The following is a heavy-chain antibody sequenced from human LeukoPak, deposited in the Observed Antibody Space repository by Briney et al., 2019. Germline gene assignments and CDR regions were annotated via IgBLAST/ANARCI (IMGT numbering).Heavy chain of an antibody. D-gene: IGHD5-12*01. V-gene: IGHV3-21*01. CDR3: ARDHGASGYDYANY. Sequence: GGSLRLSCAASGFTFSSYSMNWVRQAPGKGLEWVSSISSSSYIYYADSVKGRFTISRDNAKNSLYLQMNSLRAEDTAVYYCARDHGASGYDYANYWGQGTLVTVSS. CDR2: ISSSSYI. J-gene: IGHJ4*02. CDR1: GFTFSSYS.